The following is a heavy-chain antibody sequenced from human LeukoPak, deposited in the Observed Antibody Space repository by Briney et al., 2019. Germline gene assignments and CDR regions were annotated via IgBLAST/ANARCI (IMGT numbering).Heavy chain of an antibody. J-gene: IGHJ6*03. CDR3: ARDWNHYYYYYMDV. Sequence: SETLSLTCTVSGGSISSYYWSWIRRPAGKGLEWIGRIYTSGSTNYNPSLKSRVTMSVDTSKNQFSLKLSSVTAADTAVYYCARDWNHYYYYYMDVWGKGTTVTVSS. V-gene: IGHV4-4*07. CDR1: GGSISSYY. D-gene: IGHD1-1*01. CDR2: IYTSGST.